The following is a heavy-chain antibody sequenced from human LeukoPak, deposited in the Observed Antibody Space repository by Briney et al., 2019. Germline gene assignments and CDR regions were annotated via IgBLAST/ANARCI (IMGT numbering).Heavy chain of an antibody. V-gene: IGHV4-39*01. Sequence: SETLSLTCTVSGGSINSSSYYWGWIRQPPGKGLEWIGRIYYSGSTYYNPSLQSRVTISVDTSKNQFSLTLSSVTAADTAVYYCARGLMSYYESSGYPRWGQGTLVTVSS. CDR3: ARGLMSYYESSGYPR. CDR2: IYYSGST. J-gene: IGHJ4*02. D-gene: IGHD3-22*01. CDR1: GGSINSSSYY.